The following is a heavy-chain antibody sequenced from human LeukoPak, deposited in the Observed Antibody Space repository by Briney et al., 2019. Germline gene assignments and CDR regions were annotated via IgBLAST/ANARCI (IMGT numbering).Heavy chain of an antibody. CDR1: GFTFSSYG. J-gene: IGHJ2*01. CDR2: ISGSGGST. V-gene: IGHV3-23*01. Sequence: PGGTLRHSCAASGFTFSSYGMSWVRRAPGKGQEWVSAISGSGGSTYYADSVKGRFTISRDNAKNSLYLQMNSLRAEDTAVYYCARLGLEEYFDLWGRGTLVTVSS. CDR3: ARLGLEEYFDL. D-gene: IGHD3-9*01.